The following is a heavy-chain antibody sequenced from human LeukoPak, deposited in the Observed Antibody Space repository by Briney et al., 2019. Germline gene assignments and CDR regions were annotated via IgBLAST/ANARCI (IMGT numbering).Heavy chain of an antibody. Sequence: PGGSLRLSCAASGFTFDDYGMSWVRQAPGKGLEWVPGINWNGGSTGYADSVKGRFTISRDNAKNSLYLQMNSLRAEDTALYYCARDNSRGGSYVGTNWFDPWGQGTLVTVSS. CDR1: GFTFDDYG. CDR3: ARDNSRGGSYVGTNWFDP. D-gene: IGHD1-26*01. V-gene: IGHV3-20*04. CDR2: INWNGGST. J-gene: IGHJ5*02.